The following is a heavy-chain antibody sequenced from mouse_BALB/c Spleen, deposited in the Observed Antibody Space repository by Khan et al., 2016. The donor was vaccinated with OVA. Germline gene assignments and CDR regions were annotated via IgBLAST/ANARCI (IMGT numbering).Heavy chain of an antibody. CDR1: GYTFTTYT. D-gene: IGHD2-14*01. CDR2: IIPSTDYT. CDR3: AKEGAYYRSDGWFAY. V-gene: IGHV1-4*01. J-gene: IGHJ3*01. Sequence: QVQLKQSGAELARPGASVKMSCKASGYTFTTYTIHWVKQRPGQGLEWIGYIIPSTDYTTYNQKFKDKATLTADKSSSTAYMQLISLTSEDSAVYYCAKEGAYYRSDGWFAYWGQGTLVTVSA.